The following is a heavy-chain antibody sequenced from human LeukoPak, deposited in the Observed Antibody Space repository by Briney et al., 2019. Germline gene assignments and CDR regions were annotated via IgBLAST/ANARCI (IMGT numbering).Heavy chain of an antibody. CDR3: ARGGVVTAPAAFDI. CDR1: GGSISSGDYY. D-gene: IGHD2-21*02. J-gene: IGHJ3*02. Sequence: SQTLSLTCTVSGGSISSGDYYWSWIRQPPGKGLEWIGYIYYSGSTYYNPSLKSRVTISVDTSKNQFSLKLSSVTAADTAVYYCARGGVVTAPAAFDIWGQGTTVTVSS. CDR2: IYYSGST. V-gene: IGHV4-30-4*01.